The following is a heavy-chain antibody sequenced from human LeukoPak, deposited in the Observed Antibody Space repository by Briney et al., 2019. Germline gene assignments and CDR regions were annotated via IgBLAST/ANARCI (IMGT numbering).Heavy chain of an antibody. J-gene: IGHJ4*02. V-gene: IGHV3-21*01. Sequence: GGSLRLSCAASGFTFSSYSMNWVRQAPGKGLEWVSSISSSGTYIYYAESVKGRFTISRDNAKNSLFLQMNSLRVEDTAIYYCARVGSRGYYFDYWGQGTLVSVSS. CDR1: GFTFSSYS. CDR2: ISSSGTYI. D-gene: IGHD1-26*01. CDR3: ARVGSRGYYFDY.